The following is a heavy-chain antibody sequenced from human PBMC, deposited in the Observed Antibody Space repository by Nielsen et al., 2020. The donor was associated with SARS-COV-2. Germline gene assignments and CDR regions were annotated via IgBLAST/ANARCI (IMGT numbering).Heavy chain of an antibody. Sequence: GESLKISCAASGFTFSTYAMSWVRQAPGKGLEWVSAISVSGSTTYYTDSVEGRFTISRDNSKNTLYLQMDSLKAEDTAVYYCGRDQGRKGNDYWGQGTLVTVSS. CDR2: ISVSGSTT. J-gene: IGHJ4*02. D-gene: IGHD3-10*01. V-gene: IGHV3-23*01. CDR3: GRDQGRKGNDY. CDR1: GFTFSTYA.